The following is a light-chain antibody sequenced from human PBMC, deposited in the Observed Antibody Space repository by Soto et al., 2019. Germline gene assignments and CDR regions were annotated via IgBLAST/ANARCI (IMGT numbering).Light chain of an antibody. Sequence: IVLTQSPGTLSLSPGERVTLSCRASQSVSSSFAWYQQKHSQAPRLLIYGASSRATGIPDRFSGSGSGTDFTLTISRLEPEDFALYYCQQYVDSPLTFGGGTKVEIK. J-gene: IGKJ4*01. CDR3: QQYVDSPLT. CDR2: GAS. CDR1: QSVSSS. V-gene: IGKV3-20*01.